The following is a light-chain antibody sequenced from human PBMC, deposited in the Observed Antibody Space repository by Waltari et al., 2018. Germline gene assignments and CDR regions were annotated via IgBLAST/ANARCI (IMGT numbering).Light chain of an antibody. Sequence: SYVLTQPPSVSVAPGETARITCGGDNIGSYSVHWYQQKPGQAPVLVIRYDSARPSGIPERFSGSNSANTATLTISRVEAGDEANYYCQVWHAALDPGVFGTGTEVTV. J-gene: IGLJ1*01. V-gene: IGLV3-21*04. CDR1: NIGSYS. CDR2: YDS. CDR3: QVWHAALDPGV.